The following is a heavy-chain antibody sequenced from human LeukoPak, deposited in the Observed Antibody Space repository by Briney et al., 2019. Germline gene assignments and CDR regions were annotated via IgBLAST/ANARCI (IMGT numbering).Heavy chain of an antibody. CDR1: GGSISSGGYS. CDR2: IYHSGST. D-gene: IGHD3-22*01. V-gene: IGHV4-30-2*01. CDR3: ARGARYYYDSSGYYYVYDY. J-gene: IGHJ4*02. Sequence: TLSLTCAVSGGSISSGGYSWSWIRQPPGKGLEWIGYIYHSGSTYYNPSLKSRVTISVDTSKNQFSLKLSSVTAADTAVYYCARGARYYYDSSGYYYVYDYWGQGTLVTVSS.